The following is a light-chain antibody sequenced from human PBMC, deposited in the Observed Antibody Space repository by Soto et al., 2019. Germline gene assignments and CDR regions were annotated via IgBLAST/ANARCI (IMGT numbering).Light chain of an antibody. Sequence: QLVLTQSPSASASLGASVKLTCTLSSGHSSYAIAWHQQQPEKGPRYLMKLNSDGSHSKGDGIPDRFSGSSSGAERYLAISSLQSEDEADYYCQTWGTGIPWVFGGGTKLTFL. CDR1: SGHSSYA. V-gene: IGLV4-69*01. CDR2: LNSDGSH. J-gene: IGLJ3*02. CDR3: QTWGTGIPWV.